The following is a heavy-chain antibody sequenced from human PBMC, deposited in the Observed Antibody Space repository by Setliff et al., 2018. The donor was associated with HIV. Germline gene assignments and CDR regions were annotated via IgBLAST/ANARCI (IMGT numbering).Heavy chain of an antibody. J-gene: IGHJ6*02. CDR2: IKYDGSEQ. CDR1: GFTFSSHA. V-gene: IGHV3-7*01. Sequence: PGGSLRLSCAGSGFTFSSHAMHWVRQAPGKGLEWVANIKYDGSEQHYVDSVKGRFTISRDNVNNSMYLEMNSLRAEDTALYYCARDGHYFDFWDGSYYYHGMDVWGQGTTVTVSS. D-gene: IGHD3-3*01. CDR3: ARDGHYFDFWDGSYYYHGMDV.